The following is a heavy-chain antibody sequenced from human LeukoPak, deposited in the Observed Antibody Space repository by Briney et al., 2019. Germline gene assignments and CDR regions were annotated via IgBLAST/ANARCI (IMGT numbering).Heavy chain of an antibody. CDR1: GFTFSSYW. CDR2: INSDGSST. V-gene: IGHV3-74*01. J-gene: IGHJ4*02. CDR3: ARRTVVGTLDY. Sequence: GGSLRLSCAASGFTFSSYWMHWVRQAPGKGLVWVSRINSDGSSTSYADSVKGRFTISRDNAKNTPYLQMNSLRAEDTAVYYCARRTVVGTLDYWGQGTLVTVSS. D-gene: IGHD6-13*01.